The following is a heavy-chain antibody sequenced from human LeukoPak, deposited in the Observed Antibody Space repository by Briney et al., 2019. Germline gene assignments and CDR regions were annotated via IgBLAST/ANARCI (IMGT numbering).Heavy chain of an antibody. J-gene: IGHJ3*02. V-gene: IGHV1-2*02. CDR1: GYTFTGYY. CDR3: AGGSTVPGTIRRAFDI. CDR2: INPNSGGT. Sequence: GASVKVSCKASGYTFTGYYIHWLRQAPGQGLEWMGWINPNSGGTNYAQKFQGRVTMTRDKSISTAYMELSSLTSDETAVYYCAGGSTVPGTIRRAFDIWGQGTMVTVSS. D-gene: IGHD2-2*01.